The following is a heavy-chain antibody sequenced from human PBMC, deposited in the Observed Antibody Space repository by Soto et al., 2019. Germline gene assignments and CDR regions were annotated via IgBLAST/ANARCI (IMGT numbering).Heavy chain of an antibody. V-gene: IGHV1-46*03. CDR2: INPSGGST. CDR3: ARDPGINAFDI. CDR1: GYTFTSYY. D-gene: IGHD3-10*01. J-gene: IGHJ3*02. Sequence: QVQLVQSGAEVKKPGASVKVSCKASGYTFTSYYMHWVRQAPGQGLEWMGIINPSGGSTSYAQKFQGRVTMTRDTSTSTVYMELSSLRSADTAVYYCARDPGINAFDIWGQGTMVTVSS.